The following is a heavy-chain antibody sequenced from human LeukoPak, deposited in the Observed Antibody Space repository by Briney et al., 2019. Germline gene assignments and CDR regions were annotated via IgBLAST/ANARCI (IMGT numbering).Heavy chain of an antibody. J-gene: IGHJ5*02. CDR3: ARDLDIVVVPASWFYP. V-gene: IGHV3-21*01. CDR1: GFTFSTYS. CDR2: ISSSSKYI. Sequence: GGSLRRSCAASGFTFSTYSMNWVRQAPGRGLEWVSSISSSSKYIYYADSVKGRFTISRDDAKNSLSLQMNSLRAEDTAVYYCARDLDIVVVPASWFYPWGQGTLVTVSS. D-gene: IGHD2-2*03.